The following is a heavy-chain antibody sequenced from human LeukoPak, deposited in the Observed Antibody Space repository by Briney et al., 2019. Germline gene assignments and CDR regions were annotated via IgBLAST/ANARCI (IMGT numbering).Heavy chain of an antibody. Sequence: SETLSLTCAVYGGSFSGYYWSWIRQPPGKGLEWIGSISDSGGTYYNPSLKSRITISVDTSKNQFSLKLSSVTAADTAVYYCARVYYSSSYDYWYFDLWGRGTLVTVSS. CDR3: ARVYYSSSYDYWYFDL. CDR1: GGSFSGYY. CDR2: ISDSGGT. V-gene: IGHV4-34*10. D-gene: IGHD6-13*01. J-gene: IGHJ2*01.